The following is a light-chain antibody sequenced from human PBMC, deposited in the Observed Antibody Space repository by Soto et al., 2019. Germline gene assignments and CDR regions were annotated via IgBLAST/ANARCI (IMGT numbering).Light chain of an antibody. J-gene: IGLJ1*01. CDR1: NIDSRT. CDR2: DNS. CDR3: QVWDNVDDHIYV. Sequence: SYELTQPPSVSVAPGQTATISCGENNIDSRTVHWYQQKPGQAPLLVVYDNSFRPSGIPNRFSGYNSGNTATLTISRVEAGDEADYFCQVWDNVDDHIYVFGTGTKVTVL. V-gene: IGLV3-21*02.